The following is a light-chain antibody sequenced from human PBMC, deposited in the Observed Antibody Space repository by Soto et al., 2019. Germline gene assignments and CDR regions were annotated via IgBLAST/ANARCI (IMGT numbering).Light chain of an antibody. V-gene: IGKV1-39*01. CDR1: QNIVNC. Sequence: DIQMTQSPSSLTASVGDTVTITCRTRQNIVNCVNWYQQRPGKAPDLLISAASTLHSEDPSRFSGSGSGTVFTLTISSLQPEDFATYYCQQTYSGRTFGQGTKVDIK. CDR2: AAS. J-gene: IGKJ1*01. CDR3: QQTYSGRT.